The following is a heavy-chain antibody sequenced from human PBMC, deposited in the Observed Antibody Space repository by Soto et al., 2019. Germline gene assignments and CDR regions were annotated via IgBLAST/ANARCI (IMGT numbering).Heavy chain of an antibody. CDR3: ARVTGGIAAAGVFDY. D-gene: IGHD6-13*01. Sequence: QVQLVQSGAEVKKPGSSVKVSCKASGGTFSSYAISWVRQAPGQGLEWMGGIIPIFGTANYAQKFQGRVTISADESTSTAYMELRSLRSEDTAVYYCARVTGGIAAAGVFDYWGQGTLVTVSS. J-gene: IGHJ4*02. V-gene: IGHV1-69*01. CDR2: IIPIFGTA. CDR1: GGTFSSYA.